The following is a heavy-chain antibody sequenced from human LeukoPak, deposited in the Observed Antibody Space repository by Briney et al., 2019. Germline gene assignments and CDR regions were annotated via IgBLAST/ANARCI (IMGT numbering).Heavy chain of an antibody. CDR2: IKQDGSEK. CDR3: ARDPRSAMVRGVKKNWFDP. Sequence: GGSLRLSCAASGFTFSSYWMSWVRQAPGEGLEWVANIKQDGSEKYYVDSVKGRFTISRDNAKNSLYLKMNSLRAEDTAVYYCARDPRSAMVRGVKKNWFDPWGQGTLVTVSS. D-gene: IGHD3-10*01. V-gene: IGHV3-7*01. J-gene: IGHJ5*02. CDR1: GFTFSSYW.